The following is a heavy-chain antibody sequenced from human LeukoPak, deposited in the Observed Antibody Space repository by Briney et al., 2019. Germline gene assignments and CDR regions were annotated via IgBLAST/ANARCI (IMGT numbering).Heavy chain of an antibody. J-gene: IGHJ6*03. CDR1: GFTFSSYA. V-gene: IGHV3-30*04. D-gene: IGHD2-2*01. CDR2: ISYDGSNK. Sequence: GGSLRLSCAASGFTFSSYAMHWVRQAPGKGLEWVAVISYDGSNKYYADSVKGRFTISRDNSKNTLYLQMNNLRAEDTAVYYCARETGYCSSTSCYGEYYYYYYMDVWGKGTTVTVSS. CDR3: ARETGYCSSTSCYGEYYYYYYMDV.